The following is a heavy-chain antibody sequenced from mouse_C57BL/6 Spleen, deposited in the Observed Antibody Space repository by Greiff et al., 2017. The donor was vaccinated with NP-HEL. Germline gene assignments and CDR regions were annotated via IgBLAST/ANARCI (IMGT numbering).Heavy chain of an antibody. CDR2: ISNLAYSI. J-gene: IGHJ2*01. Sequence: EVKLMESGGGLVQPGGSLKLSCAASGFTFSDYGMAWVRQAPRKGPEWVAFISNLAYSIYYADTVTGRFTISRENAKNTLYLEMSSLRSEDTAMYYCARRSVNWDFDYWGQGTTLTVSS. CDR1: GFTFSDYG. V-gene: IGHV5-15*01. D-gene: IGHD4-1*01. CDR3: ARRSVNWDFDY.